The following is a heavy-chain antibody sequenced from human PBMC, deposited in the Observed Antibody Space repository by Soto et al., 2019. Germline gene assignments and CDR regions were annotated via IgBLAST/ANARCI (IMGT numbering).Heavy chain of an antibody. J-gene: IGHJ4*02. D-gene: IGHD6-19*01. CDR2: LNWDDDK. Sequence: QITLKESGPPLVKPTQTLTLTCTFSGFSLNTNAVGVAWIRQPPGKALEWLALLNWDDDKRYSPSLKSRLTIXXDXAXXQVVLTMTNMDPEDTATYYCAHRRVRDSSGENFDSWGQGTLVTVSS. CDR3: AHRRVRDSSGENFDS. V-gene: IGHV2-5*02. CDR1: GFSLNTNAVG.